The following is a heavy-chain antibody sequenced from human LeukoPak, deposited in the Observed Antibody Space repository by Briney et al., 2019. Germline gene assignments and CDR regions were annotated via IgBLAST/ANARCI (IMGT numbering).Heavy chain of an antibody. CDR1: GDSISSYY. D-gene: IGHD6-6*01. J-gene: IGHJ4*02. CDR3: ARLTRLSTSPDRYYLDY. V-gene: IGHV4-4*09. CDR2: IYTSGGT. Sequence: PSETLSLTCTVSGDSISSYYWSWIRQPPGKGLEWIGYIYTSGGTNYIPSLKGRVTISIDTSKNQFSLKLSSVTAADSAVYYCARLTRLSTSPDRYYLDYWGQGTLVT.